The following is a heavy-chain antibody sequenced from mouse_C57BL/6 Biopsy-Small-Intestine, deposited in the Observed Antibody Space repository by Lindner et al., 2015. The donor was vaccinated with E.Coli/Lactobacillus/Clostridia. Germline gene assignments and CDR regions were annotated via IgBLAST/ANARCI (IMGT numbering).Heavy chain of an antibody. V-gene: IGHV1-63*01. CDR1: GYTFTCYW. CDR2: IYPGGGYT. J-gene: IGHJ2*01. Sequence: VQLQESGPVLMKPGASVKMSCKASGYTFTCYWIGWAKQRPGHGLEWIGDIYPGGGYTNYNEKFKGKATLTADKSSSTAYMQFSGLTSEDSAIYYCARGGNWERFDYWGQGTTLTVSS. D-gene: IGHD4-1*01. CDR3: ARGGNWERFDY.